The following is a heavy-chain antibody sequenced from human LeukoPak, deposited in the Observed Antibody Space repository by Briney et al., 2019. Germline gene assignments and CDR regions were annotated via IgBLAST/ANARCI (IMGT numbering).Heavy chain of an antibody. CDR3: ARDEGATVTASNY. J-gene: IGHJ4*02. V-gene: IGHV3-74*01. D-gene: IGHD4-17*01. CDR1: GFTFSGHW. Sequence: PGGSLRLSCAAPGFTFSGHWMHWVRRAPGKGLVWVSRIISDGIMTNYADSVKGRFTISRDNSKNTLYLQMNSLRPEGTAVYYCARDEGATVTASNYWGQGTLVTVPS. CDR2: IISDGIMT.